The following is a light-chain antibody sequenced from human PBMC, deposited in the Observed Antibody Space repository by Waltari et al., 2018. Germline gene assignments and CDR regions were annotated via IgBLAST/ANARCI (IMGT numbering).Light chain of an antibody. CDR3: QVWDITSDHFV. CDR1: NIGSKS. CDR2: DNS. Sequence: SYVLTQPPSVSVAPGQTARITCGGNNIGSKSVHWYQQKPGQAPVLVVYDNSDRPSGIPDRCSGSNSGNTATLTISRVEAGDEADYYCQVWDITSDHFVFGTGTKVTVL. J-gene: IGLJ1*01. V-gene: IGLV3-21*02.